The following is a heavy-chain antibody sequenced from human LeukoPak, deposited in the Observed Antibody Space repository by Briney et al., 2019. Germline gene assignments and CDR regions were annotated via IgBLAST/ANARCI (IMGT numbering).Heavy chain of an antibody. J-gene: IGHJ4*02. CDR2: IYYSGST. CDR3: AKVRGYNWNDYFDY. CDR1: GGSISSYY. V-gene: IGHV4-59*01. Sequence: SETLSLTCTVSGGSISSYYWSWIRQPPGKGLEWIGYIYYSGSTNYNPSLKSRVTISVKTSKNQFSLKLRSVTAEDTAVYYCAKVRGYNWNDYFDYWGQGTLVTVSS. D-gene: IGHD1-20*01.